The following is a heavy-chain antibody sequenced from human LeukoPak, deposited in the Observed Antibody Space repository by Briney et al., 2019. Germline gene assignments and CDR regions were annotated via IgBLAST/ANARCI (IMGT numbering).Heavy chain of an antibody. CDR1: GFTFSSYE. CDR3: ARDHKGYYYYGMDV. V-gene: IGHV3-48*03. CDR2: ISSSGSTI. D-gene: IGHD3-22*01. J-gene: IGHJ6*02. Sequence: GGSLRLSCAASGFTFSSYEMNWVRQAPGKGLEWVSYISSSGSTIYYADSVKGRFTISRDNAKNSLYLQMNSLRAEDTAVYYCARDHKGYYYYGMDVWAKGPRSPSP.